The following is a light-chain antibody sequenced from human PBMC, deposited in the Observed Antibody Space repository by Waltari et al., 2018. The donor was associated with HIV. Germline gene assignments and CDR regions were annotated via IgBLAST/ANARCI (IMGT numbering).Light chain of an antibody. J-gene: IGLJ3*02. CDR2: DVT. CDR3: SAYTSSNAIVL. CDR1: SNDVGAYNY. Sequence: QSALTQPASVSGSPGQSITISCTGTSNDVGAYNYVSWYQQHPGKAPKLIIYDVTDRPSGVPSRFSGSKSGNTASLTISGLQADDEAEYYCSAYTSSNAIVLFGGGTKLTVL. V-gene: IGLV2-14*03.